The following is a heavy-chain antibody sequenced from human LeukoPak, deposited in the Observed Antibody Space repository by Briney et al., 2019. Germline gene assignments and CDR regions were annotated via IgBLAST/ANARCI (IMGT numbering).Heavy chain of an antibody. Sequence: GGSLRLSCASSGFSFSGYAMIWVRQAPGKGLELVSTISGSGASTFYADSVRGRFITSKDIPSNIVYLQMTSLRAEDTAVYYCAKGSRGYTNYYFDYWGQGTLVTVSS. D-gene: IGHD2-2*02. CDR1: GFSFSGYA. CDR3: AKGSRGYTNYYFDY. J-gene: IGHJ4*02. V-gene: IGHV3-23*01. CDR2: ISGSGAST.